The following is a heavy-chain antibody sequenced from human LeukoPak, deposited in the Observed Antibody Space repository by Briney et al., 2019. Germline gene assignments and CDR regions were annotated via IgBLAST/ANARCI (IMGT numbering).Heavy chain of an antibody. CDR3: ARAWWLRFDY. CDR1: GFTFSSYE. CDR2: ISSSGSTI. J-gene: IGHJ4*02. V-gene: IGHV3-48*03. D-gene: IGHD5-12*01. Sequence: GGSLRLSCAASGFTFSSYEMNWVRQAPGKGLEWVSYISSSGSTIYYADSVKGRFTISRDNAKNSLYLQMNGLRAEDTAVYYCARAWWLRFDYWGQGTLVTVSS.